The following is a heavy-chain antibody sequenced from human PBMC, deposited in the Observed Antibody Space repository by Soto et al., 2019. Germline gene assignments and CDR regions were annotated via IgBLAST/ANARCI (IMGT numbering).Heavy chain of an antibody. D-gene: IGHD4-17*01. Sequence: PSETLSLTCAVSGGSISSCGYSWSWIRQPPGKGLEWIGYIYHSGSTYYNPSLKSRVTISVDRSKNQFSLKLSSVTAADTAVYYCASTYGDSFFDYWGQGTLVTVSS. CDR3: ASTYGDSFFDY. V-gene: IGHV4-30-2*01. CDR1: GGSISSCGYS. J-gene: IGHJ4*02. CDR2: IYHSGST.